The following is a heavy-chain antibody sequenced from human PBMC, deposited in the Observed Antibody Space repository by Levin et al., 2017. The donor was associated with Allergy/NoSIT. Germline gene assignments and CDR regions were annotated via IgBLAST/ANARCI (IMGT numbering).Heavy chain of an antibody. V-gene: IGHV5-51*01. CDR1: GYSFTNYW. Sequence: GGSLRLSCKGSGYSFTNYWIGWVRQMPGKGLEWMGIIYPGDSDTRYSPSFQGQVTISADKSISTAYLQWSSLKASDTAMYYCARHGAGYGDYGGVDYWGQGSLVTVSS. J-gene: IGHJ4*02. D-gene: IGHD4-17*01. CDR3: ARHGAGYGDYGGVDY. CDR2: IYPGDSDT.